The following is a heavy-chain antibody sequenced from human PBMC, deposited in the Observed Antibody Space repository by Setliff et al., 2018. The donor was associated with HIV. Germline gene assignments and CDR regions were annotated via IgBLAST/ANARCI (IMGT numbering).Heavy chain of an antibody. Sequence: ETLSLTCTVSGGSISSTTYFWGWIRQPPGKGLEWIGSIHYSGSTNYNPSLKSRVTILVDTSKNQFSLKLNSVTAADTAVYYCARATFSSSWYPFDGFDIWGQGTMVTVSS. D-gene: IGHD6-13*01. CDR2: IHYSGST. J-gene: IGHJ3*02. CDR3: ARATFSSSWYPFDGFDI. CDR1: GGSISSTTYF. V-gene: IGHV4-39*07.